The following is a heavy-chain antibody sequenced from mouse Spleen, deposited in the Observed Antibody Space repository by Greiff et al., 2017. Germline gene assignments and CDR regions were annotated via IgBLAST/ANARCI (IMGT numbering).Heavy chain of an antibody. D-gene: IGHD4-1*02. CDR1: GYTFTDYE. J-gene: IGHJ3*01. CDR3: TRSNSGWFAY. Sequence: VQLQQSGAELVRPGASVTLSCKASGYTFTDYEMHWVKQTPVHGLEWIGAIDPETGGTAYNQKFKGKATLTADKSSSTAYMELRSLTSEDSAVYYCTRSNSGWFAYWGQGTLVTVSA. V-gene: IGHV1-15*01. CDR2: IDPETGGT.